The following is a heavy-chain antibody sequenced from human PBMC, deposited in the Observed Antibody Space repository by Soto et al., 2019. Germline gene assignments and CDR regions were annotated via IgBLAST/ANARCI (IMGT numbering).Heavy chain of an antibody. CDR3: AKDRLGDYYYYGMDV. V-gene: IGHV3-23*01. CDR1: GFTFSRYA. J-gene: IGHJ6*02. CDR2: IGDHGTTT. D-gene: IGHD4-17*01. Sequence: EVQLLQSGGGLVQPGGSLRLSCVGSGFTFSRYAMIWVRQTPGKGLEWVSGIGDHGTTTYYADSVKGRFTISRDNSGNTLFLQMNSLRAEDTAVYYCAKDRLGDYYYYGMDVWGQGTTVTVS.